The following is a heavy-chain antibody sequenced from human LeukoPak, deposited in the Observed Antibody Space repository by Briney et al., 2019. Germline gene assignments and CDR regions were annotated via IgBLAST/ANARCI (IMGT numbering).Heavy chain of an antibody. CDR2: ISGRGTT. Sequence: GGSLRLSCAASGFSFSTNGMSWVRHAPGKGLEWVSAISGRGTTYYADSVKGRFTISRDNSKYTVSLQMNSLRAEDTAVYHCAKMQGYFDYWGQGTLVAVSS. J-gene: IGHJ4*02. CDR3: AKMQGYFDY. V-gene: IGHV3-23*01. CDR1: GFSFSTNG.